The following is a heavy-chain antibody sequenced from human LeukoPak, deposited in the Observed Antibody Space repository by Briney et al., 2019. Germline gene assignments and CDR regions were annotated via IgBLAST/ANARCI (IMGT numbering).Heavy chain of an antibody. V-gene: IGHV1-46*01. CDR3: ARGQGPYDSSGDDAFDI. D-gene: IGHD3-22*01. CDR1: GYTFTNYY. J-gene: IGHJ3*02. Sequence: GASVKVSCKASGYTFTNYYIHWVRQAPGQGLEWMGLINPGGGNTNYAQNFQGRVTMTRDTSASTVYMELSSLKSEDTAVYYCARGQGPYDSSGDDAFDIWGQGTMVTVSS. CDR2: INPGGGNT.